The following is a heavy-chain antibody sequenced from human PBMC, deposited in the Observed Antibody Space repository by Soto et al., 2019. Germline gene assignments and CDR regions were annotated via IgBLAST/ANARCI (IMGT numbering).Heavy chain of an antibody. CDR1: GGSISSYY. J-gene: IGHJ4*02. CDR2: IYYSGST. Sequence: SETLSLTCTVSGGSISSYYWSWIRQPPGKGLEWIGYIYYSGSTNYNPSLKSRVTISLDTSMNQFSLKLSSVTAADTAVYYCARADDVAVAGYYFDYWGQGTLVTVSS. CDR3: ARADDVAVAGYYFDY. V-gene: IGHV4-59*01. D-gene: IGHD6-19*01.